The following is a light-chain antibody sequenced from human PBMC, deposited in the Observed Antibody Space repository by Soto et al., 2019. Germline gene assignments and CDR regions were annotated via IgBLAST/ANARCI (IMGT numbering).Light chain of an antibody. J-gene: IGLJ2*01. Sequence: QSVLTQPPSASGTPGQRVTISYSGSSSNIGSNYVYWYQLLPGTAPKLLIYRNNQRPSGVPDRFSGSKSGTSASLAISGLRSEDEADYYCAAWDDSLSGVVFGGGTKLTVL. V-gene: IGLV1-47*01. CDR2: RNN. CDR1: SSNIGSNY. CDR3: AAWDDSLSGVV.